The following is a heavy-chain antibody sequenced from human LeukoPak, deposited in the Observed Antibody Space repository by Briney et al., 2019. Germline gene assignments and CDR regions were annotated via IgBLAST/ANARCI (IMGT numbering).Heavy chain of an antibody. CDR1: GFSFSTYA. V-gene: IGHV3-30*10. CDR2: VSHDGSTK. D-gene: IGHD5-18*01. Sequence: GGSLRLSCAASGFSFSTYAMHWVRQAPGMGPEWVAVVSHDGSTKYYTNSVRGRFTISRDNSKNTFFLQLNGLRTGDTAVYYCARAIMGTENFDYWGQGTLVTVSS. J-gene: IGHJ4*02. CDR3: ARAIMGTENFDY.